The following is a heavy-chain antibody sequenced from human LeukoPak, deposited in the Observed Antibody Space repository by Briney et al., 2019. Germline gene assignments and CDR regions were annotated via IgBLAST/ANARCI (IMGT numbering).Heavy chain of an antibody. Sequence: PGRSLRLSCAASGFTFDDYAMHWVRQAPGKGLEWVSGISWNSGSIGYADSAKGRFTISRDNAKNSLYLQMNSLRAEDTALYYCAKDTKWELLGSAMDYWGQGTLVTVSS. CDR1: GFTFDDYA. CDR2: ISWNSGSI. J-gene: IGHJ4*02. D-gene: IGHD1-26*01. CDR3: AKDTKWELLGSAMDY. V-gene: IGHV3-9*01.